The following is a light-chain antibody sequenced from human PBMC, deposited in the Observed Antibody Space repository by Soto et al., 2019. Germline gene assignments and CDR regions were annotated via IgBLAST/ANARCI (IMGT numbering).Light chain of an antibody. V-gene: IGKV1-39*01. CDR1: QSISNY. J-gene: IGKJ4*01. CDR3: QQTYSAPLT. Sequence: DIQMTQSPFSLPASVGDRVNITCRASQSISNYLNWYQHKPGRAPSLLIHGASSLQGGVPSRFSGSGSGTDFTLTISSLHPEDFTTYYCQQTYSAPLTFGGGTGVEF. CDR2: GAS.